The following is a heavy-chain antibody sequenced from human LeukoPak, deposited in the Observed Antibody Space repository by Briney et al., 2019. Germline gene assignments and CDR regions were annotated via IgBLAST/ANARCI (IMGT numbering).Heavy chain of an antibody. D-gene: IGHD7-27*01. V-gene: IGHV4-30-4*01. CDR2: IYYSGST. CDR3: ASLTRGFFDY. J-gene: IGHJ4*02. CDR1: NVSISSKSYY. Sequence: SETLSLTCIVSNVSISSKSYYWSWIRQPPGKGLEWIGYIYYSGSTYYNPSLKSRVTISVDTSKNQFSLKLSSVTAADTAVYYCASLTRGFFDYWGQGTLVTVSS.